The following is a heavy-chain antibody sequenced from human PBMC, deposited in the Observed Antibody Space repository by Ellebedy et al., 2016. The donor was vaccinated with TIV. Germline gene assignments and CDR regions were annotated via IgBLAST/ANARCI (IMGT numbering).Heavy chain of an antibody. Sequence: GGSLRLXXEASGYLFRGYIINWVRQAPGKGLEWVSFISKSGEEKYYAESVKGRFTISRDNANDMLYLQMDSLRVEDSGLYYCVRDFGDWPRTAVLDEWGQGTLVTVSS. CDR3: VRDFGDWPRTAVLDE. CDR1: GYLFRGYI. CDR2: ISKSGEEK. J-gene: IGHJ4*02. D-gene: IGHD2-21*02. V-gene: IGHV3-21*01.